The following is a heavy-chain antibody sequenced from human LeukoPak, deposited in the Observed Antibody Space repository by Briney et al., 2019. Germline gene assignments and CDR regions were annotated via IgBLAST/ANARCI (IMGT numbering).Heavy chain of an antibody. J-gene: IGHJ3*02. CDR1: GGSISSSSYY. V-gene: IGHV4-39*01. D-gene: IGHD3-3*01. Sequence: SETLSLTCTVSGGSISSSSYYWGWIRQPPGKGLEWIGSIYYSGSTYYNPSLKSRVTISVDTSKNQFSLKLSSVTAADTAVYYCATDYDFWSPRADRAFDIWGQGTMVTVSS. CDR2: IYYSGST. CDR3: ATDYDFWSPRADRAFDI.